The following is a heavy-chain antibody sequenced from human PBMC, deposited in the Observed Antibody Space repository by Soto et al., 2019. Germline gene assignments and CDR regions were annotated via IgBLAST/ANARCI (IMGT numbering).Heavy chain of an antibody. CDR3: ARDSRIVARPAMGSVGFDP. J-gene: IGHJ5*02. CDR1: GFTLSSHS. V-gene: IGHV3-48*01. CDR2: ISPSSSTI. D-gene: IGHD2-2*01. Sequence: GGSLRLSCAASGFTLSSHSMNWVPQAPGKGLEWVSYISPSSSTIYYADSVKGRFTISRDNAKNSLYLQMNSLRAEDTAVYYCARDSRIVARPAMGSVGFDPWGQGTLVTVSS.